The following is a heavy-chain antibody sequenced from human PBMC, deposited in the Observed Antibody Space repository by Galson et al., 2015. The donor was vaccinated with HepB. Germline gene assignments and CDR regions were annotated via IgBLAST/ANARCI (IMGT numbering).Heavy chain of an antibody. V-gene: IGHV3-23*01. CDR2: ISGSGGST. CDR1: GFTFSSYA. J-gene: IGHJ4*02. CDR3: AKDKSSSSSWFGGHY. D-gene: IGHD6-13*01. Sequence: SLRLSCAASGFTFSSYAMSWVRQAPGKGLEWVSAISGSGGSTYYAASVKGRFTISRDNSKNTLYLQMNSLRAEDTAVYYCAKDKSSSSSWFGGHYWGQGTLVTVSS.